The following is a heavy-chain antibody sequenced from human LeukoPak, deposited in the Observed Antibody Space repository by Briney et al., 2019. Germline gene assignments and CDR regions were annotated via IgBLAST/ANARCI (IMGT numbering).Heavy chain of an antibody. CDR3: AARNGDCYSCGMDV. CDR1: GGSISSGGYY. Sequence: KASETLSLTCTVSGGSISSGGYYWSWIRQHPGKGLEWIGYIYYSGSTYYNPSLKSRVTISVDTSKNQFSLKLSSVTAADTAVYYCAARNGDCYSCGMDVWGQGTTVTVSS. J-gene: IGHJ6*02. V-gene: IGHV4-31*03. CDR2: IYYSGST. D-gene: IGHD2-8*01.